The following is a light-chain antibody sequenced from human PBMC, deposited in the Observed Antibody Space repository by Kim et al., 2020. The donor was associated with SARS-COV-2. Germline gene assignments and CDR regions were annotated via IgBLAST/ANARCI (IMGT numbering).Light chain of an antibody. CDR3: QSYDSSLSGWV. CDR1: SSNIGAVYD. V-gene: IGLV1-40*01. Sequence: QRVTISCTGSSSNIGAVYDVHWYQQLPGTAPKLLIYGNINRPSGVPDRFSGSKSGTSASLAITGLQAEDEADYYCQSYDSSLSGWVFGGGTQLTVL. J-gene: IGLJ3*02. CDR2: GNI.